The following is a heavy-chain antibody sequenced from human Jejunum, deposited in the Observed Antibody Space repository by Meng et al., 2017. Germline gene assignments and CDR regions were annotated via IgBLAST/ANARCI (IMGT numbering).Heavy chain of an antibody. D-gene: IGHD6-13*01. CDR3: ARLANSSPDY. V-gene: IGHV4-39*01. CDR2: VFYSGTT. J-gene: IGHJ4*02. Sequence: QLQLQELGPGMGKPSGTRSPTCTVSGCSISSMSYYWGWIRQPPGKGLEWIASVFYSGTTYYNPSLQSRVTISIDPSNNQFSMRLTSVTATDTSVYYCARLANSSPDYWGRGTLVTVSS. CDR1: GCSISSMSYY.